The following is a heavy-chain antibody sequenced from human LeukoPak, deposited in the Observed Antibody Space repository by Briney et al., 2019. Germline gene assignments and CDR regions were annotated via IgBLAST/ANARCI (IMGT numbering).Heavy chain of an antibody. CDR3: ARGDDNIVVVPAAITI. D-gene: IGHD2-2*01. CDR2: ISAYNGNT. CDR1: GYTFTSYG. J-gene: IGHJ4*02. Sequence: GASAKVSCKASGYTFTSYGISWVRQAPGQGLEWMGWISAYNGNTNYAQKLQGRVTMTTDTSTSTTYMELRSLRSDDTAVYYCARGDDNIVVVPAAITIWGQGTLVTVSS. V-gene: IGHV1-18*01.